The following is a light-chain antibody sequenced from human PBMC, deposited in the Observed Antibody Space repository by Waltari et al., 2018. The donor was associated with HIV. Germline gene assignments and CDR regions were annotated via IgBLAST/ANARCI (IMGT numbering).Light chain of an antibody. CDR3: ATWDDSLNGPL. J-gene: IGLJ2*01. V-gene: IGLV1-44*01. CDR2: ANN. Sequence: QSVLTQPPSASGTPGQRVTISCSGISSNIGSNDVSSYQQFPGTAPKVLMSANNHRPSGVPDRFSASKSGTSASLAISGLHSEVEADYYCATWDDSLNGPLFGGGTKLTVL. CDR1: SSNIGSND.